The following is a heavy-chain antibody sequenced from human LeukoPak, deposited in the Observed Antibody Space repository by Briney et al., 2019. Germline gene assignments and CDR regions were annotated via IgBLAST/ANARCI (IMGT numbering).Heavy chain of an antibody. Sequence: GASVKVSCKASGYTFTSYGISWVRQAPGQGLEWMGWISAYNGNTNYAQKLQGRVTMTTDTSTSTAYMELRSLRSDDTAVYYCARDQAIVVVPAAPRSYGMDVWGQGTTVTVSS. J-gene: IGHJ6*02. CDR2: ISAYNGNT. CDR3: ARDQAIVVVPAAPRSYGMDV. V-gene: IGHV1-18*01. D-gene: IGHD2-2*01. CDR1: GYTFTSYG.